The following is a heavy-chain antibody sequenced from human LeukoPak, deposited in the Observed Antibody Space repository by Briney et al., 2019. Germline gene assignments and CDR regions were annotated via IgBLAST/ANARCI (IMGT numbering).Heavy chain of an antibody. CDR3: ARGRVGATTVDY. V-gene: IGHV3-23*01. CDR2: ISGSGGST. D-gene: IGHD1-26*01. J-gene: IGHJ4*02. Sequence: GRSLRLSCAASGFRFDDYAMHWVRQAPGKGLEWVSAISGSGGSTYYADSVKGRFTISRDNAKNSLYLQMNSLRAEDTAVYYCARGRVGATTVDYWGQGTLVTVSS. CDR1: GFRFDDYA.